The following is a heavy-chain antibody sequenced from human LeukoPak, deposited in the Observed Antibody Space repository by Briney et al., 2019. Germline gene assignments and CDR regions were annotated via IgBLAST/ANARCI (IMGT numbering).Heavy chain of an antibody. CDR1: GGSISSYY. CDR3: AREGTTVTHFDY. CDR2: VQTSGST. D-gene: IGHD4-11*01. V-gene: IGHV4-4*07. Sequence: SETLSLTCTVSGGSISSYYWNWIRQPAGKGLEWIGRVQTSGSTNYNPSLKSRVTISIDTSKNQFSLKLSSVTAADTAVYYCAREGTTVTHFDYWGQGTLVTVSS. J-gene: IGHJ4*02.